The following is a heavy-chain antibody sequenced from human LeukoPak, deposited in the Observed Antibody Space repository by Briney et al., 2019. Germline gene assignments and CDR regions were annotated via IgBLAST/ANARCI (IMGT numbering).Heavy chain of an antibody. Sequence: SQTLSLTCTVSGGSISSGSYYWSWIRQPAGKGLEWFGRIYTSGSTNYNPSLKSRVTISVDTSKNQFSLKLSSVTAADTAVYYCARVPTTYYYYYMDVWGKGTTVTVSS. CDR3: ARVPTTYYYYYMDV. CDR2: IYTSGST. D-gene: IGHD1-14*01. V-gene: IGHV4-61*02. J-gene: IGHJ6*03. CDR1: GGSISSGSYY.